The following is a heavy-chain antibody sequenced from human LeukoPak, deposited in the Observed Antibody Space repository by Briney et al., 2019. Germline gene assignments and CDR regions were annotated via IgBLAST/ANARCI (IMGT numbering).Heavy chain of an antibody. CDR3: ARYCSSTSCYVDY. CDR2: IYYSGST. V-gene: IGHV4-39*07. CDR1: GGSISSSSYY. J-gene: IGHJ4*02. D-gene: IGHD2-2*01. Sequence: PSETLSLTCTVSGGSISSSSYYWGWIRQPPGKGLEWIRSIYYSGSTYYNPSLKSRVTISVDTSKNQFSLKLSSVTAADTAVYYCARYCSSTSCYVDYWGQGTLVTVSS.